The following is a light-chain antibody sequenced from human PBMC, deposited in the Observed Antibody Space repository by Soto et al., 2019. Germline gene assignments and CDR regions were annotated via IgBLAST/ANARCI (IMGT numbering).Light chain of an antibody. CDR2: EVT. J-gene: IGLJ2*01. CDR3: SSYTSSSTVV. Sequence: QSALTQPASVSGSPGQSITISCTGTSSDVGGYNYVSWYQQHPGKAPKLMIYEVTNRPSGVSNRFSGSKSGNTASLTISVLQAEDEDDYYCSSYTSSSTVVFGGGTKLTVL. V-gene: IGLV2-14*01. CDR1: SSDVGGYNY.